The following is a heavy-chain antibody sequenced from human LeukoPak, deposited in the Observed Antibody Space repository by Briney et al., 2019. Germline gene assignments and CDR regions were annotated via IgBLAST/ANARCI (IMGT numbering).Heavy chain of an antibody. CDR2: IGGFGGGT. Sequence: GGSLRLSCSASGFTFSTFDMHWVRQAPGKGLEYVSGIGGFGGGTYYADCVRGRFTISRDNSKNMLYLQMSSLRAEDTAVYYCVKGRAVAGCFDYWGQGTLVTVSS. CDR3: VKGRAVAGCFDY. V-gene: IGHV3-64D*06. CDR1: GFTFSTFD. D-gene: IGHD6-19*01. J-gene: IGHJ4*02.